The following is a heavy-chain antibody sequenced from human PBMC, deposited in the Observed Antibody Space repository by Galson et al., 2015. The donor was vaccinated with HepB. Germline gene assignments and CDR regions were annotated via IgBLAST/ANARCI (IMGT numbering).Heavy chain of an antibody. CDR1: GFTFSDYY. CDR2: ISSSAVYT. Sequence: SLRLSCAASGFTFSDYYMSWIRQAPGKGLEWISYISSSAVYTNYADSVKGRFTISRDNARNSLFLQINSLSAEDTAVYYCTRVADADYGDHSYFDYWGQGTLVTVSS. D-gene: IGHD4-17*01. CDR3: TRVADADYGDHSYFDY. V-gene: IGHV3-11*06. J-gene: IGHJ4*02.